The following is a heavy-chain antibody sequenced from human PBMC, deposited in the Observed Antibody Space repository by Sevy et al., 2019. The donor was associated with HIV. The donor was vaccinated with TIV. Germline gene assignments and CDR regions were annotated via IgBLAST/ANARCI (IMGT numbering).Heavy chain of an antibody. Sequence: SETLSLTCAVYGGSFSGYYWSWIRQPPGKGLEWIGEINNSGSTNYNPSLKSRVTISVDTSKNQFSLKQSTVTAADTAVYYCARGTGDSSGYYYFDYWGQGTLVTVSS. CDR1: GGSFSGYY. D-gene: IGHD3-22*01. CDR3: ARGTGDSSGYYYFDY. V-gene: IGHV4-34*01. CDR2: INNSGST. J-gene: IGHJ4*02.